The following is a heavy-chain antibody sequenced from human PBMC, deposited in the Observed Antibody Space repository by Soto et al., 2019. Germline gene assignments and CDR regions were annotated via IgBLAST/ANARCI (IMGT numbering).Heavy chain of an antibody. CDR2: ITGSGRST. V-gene: IGHV3-23*01. CDR3: AKTIGHEHLNRTTRVNRLDP. CDR1: GFTFSNYA. D-gene: IGHD1-7*01. Sequence: GGSLRLSCAASGFTFSNYAMSWVRQAPGEGLEWVSAITGSGRSTYYTDSVEGRFAISRDNSKDTLYLQMNSLTAEDTAVYYCAKTIGHEHLNRTTRVNRLDPWGQGPLVTVYS. J-gene: IGHJ5*02.